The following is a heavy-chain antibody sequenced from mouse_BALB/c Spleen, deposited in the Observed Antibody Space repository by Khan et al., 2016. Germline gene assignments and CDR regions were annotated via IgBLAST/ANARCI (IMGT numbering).Heavy chain of an antibody. V-gene: IGHV3-8*02. CDR1: GDSITNGY. CDR3: SSTAGSSLAY. J-gene: IGHJ3*01. CDR2: ISYSDST. Sequence: EVQLPESGPSLVKPSQTLSLTCSVTGDSITNGYWNWIRKFPGNKLDYMGYISYSDSTYYNPSLKSRISITRDTSNNQYYLQLNSVTADDTATYFWSSTAGSSLAYWGQGTLVTVSA. D-gene: IGHD1-1*01.